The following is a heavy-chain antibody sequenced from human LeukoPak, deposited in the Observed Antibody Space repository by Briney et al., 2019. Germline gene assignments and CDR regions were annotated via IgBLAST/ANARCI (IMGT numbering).Heavy chain of an antibody. D-gene: IGHD3-10*01. Sequence: SETLSLTCAVSGGSISSGSYSWSWIRQPAGKGLEWIGRIYSSGSTNYNPSLKSRVTISVDTSKKQFSLKLSSVTAADTAVYYCARVPYYGSGSYYNVPSYYMDVWGKGTTVTISS. V-gene: IGHV4-61*02. CDR3: ARVPYYGSGSYYNVPSYYMDV. CDR1: GGSISSGSYS. CDR2: IYSSGST. J-gene: IGHJ6*03.